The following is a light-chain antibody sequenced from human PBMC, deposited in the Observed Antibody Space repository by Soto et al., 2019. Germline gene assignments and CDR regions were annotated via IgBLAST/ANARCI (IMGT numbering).Light chain of an antibody. Sequence: EIVLTQSPGTLSLSPGERATLSCRASQSVSSTYLAWYQQKPGQAPRLLIYGASNRATGIPDRFSGSGSVTDFTLNISRLEPEDFAVYYCQQYGSSPVTFGQGTKLEIK. J-gene: IGKJ2*01. V-gene: IGKV3-20*01. CDR2: GAS. CDR1: QSVSSTY. CDR3: QQYGSSPVT.